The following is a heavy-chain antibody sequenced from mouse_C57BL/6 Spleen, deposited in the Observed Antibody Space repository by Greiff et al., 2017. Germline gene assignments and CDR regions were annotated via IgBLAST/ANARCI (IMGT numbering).Heavy chain of an antibody. CDR1: GYAFSSSW. J-gene: IGHJ2*01. V-gene: IGHV1-82*01. CDR2: IYPGDGDT. CDR3: ARRDFDY. Sequence: VQLQESGPELVKPGASVKISCTASGYAFSSSWMNWVEQRPGKGLEWIGRIYPGDGDTNYNGKFKGKATLTADKSSSTAYMQLSSLTSEDSAVYFGARRDFDYWGQGTTLTVSS.